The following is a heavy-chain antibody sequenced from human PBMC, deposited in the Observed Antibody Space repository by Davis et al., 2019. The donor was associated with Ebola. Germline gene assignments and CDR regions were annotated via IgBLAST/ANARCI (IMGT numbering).Heavy chain of an antibody. CDR2: ISGSGGST. CDR1: GFTFSSYA. V-gene: IGHV3-23*01. D-gene: IGHD5-18*01. CDR3: AKDLRDIQLWLPSRHYYYGMDV. J-gene: IGHJ6*02. Sequence: ESPKISCAASGFTFSSYAMSWVRQAPGKGLEGVSAISGSGGSTYYADSVKGRFTISRDNSKNTLYLQMNSLRAEDTAVYYCAKDLRDIQLWLPSRHYYYGMDVWGQGTTVTVSS.